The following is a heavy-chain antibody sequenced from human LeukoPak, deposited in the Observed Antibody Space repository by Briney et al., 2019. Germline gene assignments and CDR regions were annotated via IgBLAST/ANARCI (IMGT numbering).Heavy chain of an antibody. Sequence: GGSLRLSCAASGFIFSSYEMGGVRQAPGKGLEWVSHIGSSENTIFYGDSVKGLFTISRENAKNSLSVQKNSLRAEDKGLYYCARDTKGRDCSGASCDAHSFDIWGQGTMVTVCS. D-gene: IGHD2-2*01. J-gene: IGHJ3*02. CDR1: GFIFSSYE. V-gene: IGHV3-48*03. CDR3: ARDTKGRDCSGASCDAHSFDI. CDR2: IGSSENTI.